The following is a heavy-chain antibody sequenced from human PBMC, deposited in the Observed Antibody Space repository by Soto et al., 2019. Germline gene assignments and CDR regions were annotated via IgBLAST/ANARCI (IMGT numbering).Heavy chain of an antibody. CDR3: AKITAYEDYQGVYGLDV. D-gene: IGHD4-17*01. J-gene: IGHJ6*02. V-gene: IGHV3-23*01. CDR2: ISASGGST. Sequence: EVQLLESGGGLVQPGGSLRLSCAASGFTFSSYAMSWVRQAPGKGLEWVSFISASGGSTYYADSVKGRFTISRDNSKNTLYLQMNSLRAEDTAIYYCAKITAYEDYQGVYGLDVWGQGTTVTVSS. CDR1: GFTFSSYA.